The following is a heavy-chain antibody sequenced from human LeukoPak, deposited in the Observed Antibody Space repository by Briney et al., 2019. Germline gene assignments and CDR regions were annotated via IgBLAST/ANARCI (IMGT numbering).Heavy chain of an antibody. CDR2: VFDSGVT. CDR1: GDSISSAPYY. J-gene: IGHJ4*02. Sequence: SETLSLTCTVSGDSISSAPYYWTWLRQHPGKGLEWIGYVFDSGVTYYNPSLKSRVAVSLHTSANQFCLRLRSVTAADTAVYFCARDRTGYFFDDWGQGSLFTVSS. V-gene: IGHV4-31*03. CDR3: ARDRTGYFFDD.